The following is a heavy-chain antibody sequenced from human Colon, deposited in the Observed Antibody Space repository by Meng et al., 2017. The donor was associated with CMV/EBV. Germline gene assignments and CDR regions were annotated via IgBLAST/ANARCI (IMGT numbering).Heavy chain of an antibody. D-gene: IGHD3-16*01. CDR3: VNRGWLES. Sequence: EWQPRRFGGGLAPPWGALRLSCVASGFTFSSQTMGWVRQAPGKGLEWVSNIADSCGGTYYAETVKGRFIISRDNSKNTLYLQMNSLRAEDTAVYYCVNRGWLESWGQGTLVTVSS. CDR1: GFTFSSQT. CDR2: IADSCGGT. J-gene: IGHJ5*01. V-gene: IGHV3-23*01.